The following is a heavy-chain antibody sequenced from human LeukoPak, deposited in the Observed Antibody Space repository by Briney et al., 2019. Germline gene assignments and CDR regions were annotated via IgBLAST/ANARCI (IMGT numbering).Heavy chain of an antibody. J-gene: IGHJ5*02. CDR3: ARGARFRSYGSGTYYTSLPFDP. CDR2: INTGNGNT. V-gene: IGHV1-3*03. CDR1: GYTFTSYT. Sequence: ASVKVSCKASGYTFTSYTMHWVRQAPGQRLEWMGWINTGNGNTKSSQGFQDRVTITRDTSASTAYMELSSLRSEDMAVYYCARGARFRSYGSGTYYTSLPFDPWGQGTLVTVYS. D-gene: IGHD3-10*01.